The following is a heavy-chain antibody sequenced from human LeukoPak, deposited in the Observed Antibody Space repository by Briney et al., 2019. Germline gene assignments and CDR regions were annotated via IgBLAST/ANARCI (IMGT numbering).Heavy chain of an antibody. Sequence: GGSLRLSCVASGFTFGKYWMSWVRQAPGKGLEWVANIKLDGSEKNYVDSVKGRFTISRDNTKNSLYLQMNSLRVEDTAVFYCARDQYDTWSRRGNFDSWGQGILVIVSS. CDR3: ARDQYDTWSRRGNFDS. CDR2: IKLDGSEK. CDR1: GFTFGKYW. J-gene: IGHJ4*02. D-gene: IGHD3-3*01. V-gene: IGHV3-7*03.